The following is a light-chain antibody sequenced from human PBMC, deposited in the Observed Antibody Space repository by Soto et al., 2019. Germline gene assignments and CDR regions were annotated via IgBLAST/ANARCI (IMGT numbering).Light chain of an antibody. J-gene: IGKJ4*01. CDR1: HSLVYSDGNTY. V-gene: IGKV2-30*01. Sequence: DVVMTQSPLSLPVTLGQPASISCRSSHSLVYSDGNTYLTWFQQRPGQSPRRLIYMVSNRDSGGLDRFSGSGSGTDFTLKISRVEAEDVGIYYCMQGTHSPPFTFGGGTKVEIK. CDR2: MVS. CDR3: MQGTHSPPFT.